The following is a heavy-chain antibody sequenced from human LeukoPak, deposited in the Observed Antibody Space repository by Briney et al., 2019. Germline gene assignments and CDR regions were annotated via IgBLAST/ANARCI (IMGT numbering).Heavy chain of an antibody. CDR3: ATGQYQLLYGGYYYGMDV. Sequence: ASVMVSCKVSGYTLTELSMHWVRQAPGKGLEWRGGFDPEDGETIYAQKFQGRVTMTEDTSTDTAYMELSSLRSEDTAVHYCATGQYQLLYGGYYYGMDVWGQGTTVTVSS. D-gene: IGHD2-2*02. V-gene: IGHV1-24*01. J-gene: IGHJ6*02. CDR2: FDPEDGET. CDR1: GYTLTELS.